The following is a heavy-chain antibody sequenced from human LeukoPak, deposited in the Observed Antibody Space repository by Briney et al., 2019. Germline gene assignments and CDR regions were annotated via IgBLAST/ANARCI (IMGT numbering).Heavy chain of an antibody. CDR2: ISSSSSYI. V-gene: IGHV3-21*01. Sequence: GGSLRLSCAASGFAFSSHSMNWVRQAPGKGLEWVSSISSSSSYIYYADSVKGRFTISRDNAKNSLYLQMNSLRAEDTAVYYCARDFRDGYENVYYMDVWGQGTLVTVSS. CDR1: GFAFSSHS. J-gene: IGHJ4*02. D-gene: IGHD5-24*01. CDR3: ARDFRDGYENVYYMDV.